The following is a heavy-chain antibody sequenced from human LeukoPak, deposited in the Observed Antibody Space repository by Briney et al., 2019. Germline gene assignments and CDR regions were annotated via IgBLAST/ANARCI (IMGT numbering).Heavy chain of an antibody. V-gene: IGHV4-61*01. CDR2: IYYSGRT. D-gene: IGHD4-11*01. CDR3: ATLVDATTPLSYYFIGV. Sequence: PSETLSLTCTVSRGSVSSGSYYWSWIRQPPGKGLEWVGYIYYSGRTNYSPSLKSRVTISVDTSKNQFSLKLSSVTAADTAVYYCATLVDATTPLSYYFIGVWGKGTTVTVSS. J-gene: IGHJ6*03. CDR1: RGSVSSGSYY.